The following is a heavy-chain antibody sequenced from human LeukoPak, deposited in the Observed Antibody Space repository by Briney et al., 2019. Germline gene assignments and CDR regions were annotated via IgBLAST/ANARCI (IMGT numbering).Heavy chain of an antibody. D-gene: IGHD2-2*01. CDR3: ARDWVVDNTYYFDY. J-gene: IGHJ4*02. CDR1: GFTFSSYW. CDR2: IKQDGSEK. V-gene: IGHV3-7*01. Sequence: GGSLRLSCAASGFTFSSYWMSRVGQAPGKGLEWVANIKQDGSEKYYVDAVKGRFTISRDNAKNSLYLQMNSLRAEDTAVYYCARDWVVDNTYYFDYWGQGTLVTVSS.